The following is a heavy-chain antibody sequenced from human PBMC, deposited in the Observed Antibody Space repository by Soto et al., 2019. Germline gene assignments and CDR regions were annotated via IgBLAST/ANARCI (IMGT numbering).Heavy chain of an antibody. Sequence: SETLSLTCTVSGGSISSYYWSWIRQPAGKGLEWIGRIYTSGSTNYNPSLKSRVTMSVDTSKNQFSLKLGSVTAADTAVYYCARDMNPLNYGSGSYPDDAFDIWGQGTMVTVSS. CDR2: IYTSGST. D-gene: IGHD3-10*01. V-gene: IGHV4-4*07. CDR3: ARDMNPLNYGSGSYPDDAFDI. J-gene: IGHJ3*02. CDR1: GGSISSYY.